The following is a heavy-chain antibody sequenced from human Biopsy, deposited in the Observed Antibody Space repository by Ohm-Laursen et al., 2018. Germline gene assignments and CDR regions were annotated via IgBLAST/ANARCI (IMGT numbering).Heavy chain of an antibody. V-gene: IGHV4-59*07. Sequence: SDTLSLTCTVSGESMGTYYWSWIRQPSGKVMEWIASIYYSGTTHKNPSLKSRVTISVDTSQGLLSLDLSSVTAADTAVYYCARVRGGFLEWFDYWGQGTPVTVSS. CDR1: GESMGTYY. J-gene: IGHJ5*01. CDR2: IYYSGTT. CDR3: ARVRGGFLEWFDY. D-gene: IGHD3-3*01.